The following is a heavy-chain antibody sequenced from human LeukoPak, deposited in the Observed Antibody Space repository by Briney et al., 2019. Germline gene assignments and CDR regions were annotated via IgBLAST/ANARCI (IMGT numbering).Heavy chain of an antibody. J-gene: IGHJ4*02. V-gene: IGHV1-46*01. Sequence: ASVKVSCKASGYTFATYYMHWVRQAPGQGLEWMGVINPTSGSTNYAQNFQGRVTMTRDTSTTTVYMELSSLTSEDTAMYYCALMSRADTGKSPFDDWGQGSLVTVSS. CDR3: ALMSRADTGKSPFDD. CDR2: INPTSGST. CDR1: GYTFATYY. D-gene: IGHD5-18*01.